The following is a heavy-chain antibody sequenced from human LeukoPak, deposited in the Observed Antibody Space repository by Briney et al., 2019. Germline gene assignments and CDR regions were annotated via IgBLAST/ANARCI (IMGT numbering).Heavy chain of an antibody. D-gene: IGHD6-13*01. CDR3: AKHSISWYYFDY. J-gene: IGHJ4*02. Sequence: GRSLRLSCAASGFTFDDYAMHWVRQAPGKGLEWVSGISGNSGSIGYADSVKGRFTISRDNSKNTLYLQMNSLRAEDTAVYYCAKHSISWYYFDYWGQGTLVTVSS. CDR2: ISGNSGSI. V-gene: IGHV3-9*01. CDR1: GFTFDDYA.